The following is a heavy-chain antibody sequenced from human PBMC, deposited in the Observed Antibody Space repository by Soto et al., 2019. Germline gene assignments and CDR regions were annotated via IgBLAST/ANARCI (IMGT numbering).Heavy chain of an antibody. D-gene: IGHD5-12*01. J-gene: IGHJ4*02. CDR3: AREKGWLRRPFDS. CDR1: GGSISSGGYY. V-gene: IGHV4-31*03. Sequence: PSETLSLTCTVSGGSISSGGYYWSWIRQHPGKGLEWIGYIYYSGSTYYNPSLKSRVTISVDTSKNQFSLKLSSVTAADTAVYYCAREKGWLRRPFDSWGQATLVTVSS. CDR2: IYYSGST.